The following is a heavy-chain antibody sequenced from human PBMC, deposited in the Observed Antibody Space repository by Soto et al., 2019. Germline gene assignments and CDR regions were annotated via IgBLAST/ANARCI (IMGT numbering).Heavy chain of an antibody. CDR3: ARFVDVVRGVILDYFDY. CDR2: INYSGSS. CDR1: GGTFSGYY. V-gene: IGHV4-34*01. Sequence: SETLSLTCAVYGGTFSGYYWTWIRQPPGTGLEWIGDINYSGSSNYNPSLKSRVTISVDTSKNQFSLKLSSVTAADTAVYYCARFVDVVRGVILDYFDYWGQGTLVTVSS. J-gene: IGHJ4*02. D-gene: IGHD3-10*01.